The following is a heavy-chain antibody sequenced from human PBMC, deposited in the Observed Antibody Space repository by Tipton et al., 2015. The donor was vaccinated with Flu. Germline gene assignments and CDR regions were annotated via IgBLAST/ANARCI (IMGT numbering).Heavy chain of an antibody. J-gene: IGHJ4*02. Sequence: TLSLTCAVSGGSISSSNWWSWVRQPPGKGLEWIGEIYHSGSTNYNPSLKSRVTISVDKSKNQFSLKLSSVTAAGTAVYYCASWLSSSWYSSYFDYWGQGTLVTVSS. CDR1: GGSISSSNW. V-gene: IGHV4-4*02. CDR3: ASWLSSSWYSSYFDY. CDR2: IYHSGST. D-gene: IGHD6-13*01.